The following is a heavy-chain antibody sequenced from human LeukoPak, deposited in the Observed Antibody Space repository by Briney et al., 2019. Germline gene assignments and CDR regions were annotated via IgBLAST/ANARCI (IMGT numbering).Heavy chain of an antibody. J-gene: IGHJ4*02. Sequence: ASVKVSCKASGYTFTSYGISWVRQAPGQGLEWMGWISAYNGNTNYAQKLQGRVTMTTDTSTSTAYMELRSLRSDDTAVYYCARSVGGITITYYFDYWGQGTLVTASS. CDR1: GYTFTSYG. CDR2: ISAYNGNT. CDR3: ARSVGGITITYYFDY. D-gene: IGHD3-3*01. V-gene: IGHV1-18*01.